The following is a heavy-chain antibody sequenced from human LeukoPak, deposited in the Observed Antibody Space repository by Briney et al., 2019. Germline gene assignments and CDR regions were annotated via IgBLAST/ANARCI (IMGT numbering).Heavy chain of an antibody. D-gene: IGHD7-27*01. CDR1: GFTFSSYS. CDR3: AKDGGLWVSAHWGDS. V-gene: IGHV3-23*01. J-gene: IGHJ4*02. CDR2: ITTGDGNT. Sequence: GGSLRLSCAASGFTFSSYSMNWVRQAPGKGLKWVSTITTGDGNTYYADSVKGRFTVSRDDSKNTLYLQMNSLRAEDTAVYYCAKDGGLWVSAHWGDSWGRGTLVTVSS.